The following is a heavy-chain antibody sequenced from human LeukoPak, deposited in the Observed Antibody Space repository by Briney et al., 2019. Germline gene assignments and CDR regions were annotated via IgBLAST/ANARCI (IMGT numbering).Heavy chain of an antibody. CDR2: INHSGST. V-gene: IGHV4-34*01. Sequence: PSETQSLTCAVYGGSFSGYYWSWIRQPPGKGLEWIGEINHSGSTNYNPSLKSRVTISVDTSKNQFSLKLSSVTAADTAVYYCARERRQVSRYFDWSLIFDYWGQGTLVTVSS. CDR1: GGSFSGYY. CDR3: ARERRQVSRYFDWSLIFDY. J-gene: IGHJ4*02. D-gene: IGHD3-9*01.